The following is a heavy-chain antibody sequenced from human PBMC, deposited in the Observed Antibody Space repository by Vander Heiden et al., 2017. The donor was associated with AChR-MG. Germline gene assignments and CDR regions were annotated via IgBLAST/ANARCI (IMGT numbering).Heavy chain of an antibody. J-gene: IGHJ6*02. CDR2: IYTSGST. D-gene: IGHD3-10*01. CDR1: GGSISSYY. Sequence: QVQLQESGPGLVKPSETLSLTCTVSGGSISSYYWSWIRQPAGKGLEWIGRIYTSGSTNYNPSLKSRVTMSVDTSKNQFSLKLSSVTAADTAVYYCATYGSGSYYGYYYYYGMDVWGQGTTVTVSS. CDR3: ATYGSGSYYGYYYYYGMDV. V-gene: IGHV4-4*07.